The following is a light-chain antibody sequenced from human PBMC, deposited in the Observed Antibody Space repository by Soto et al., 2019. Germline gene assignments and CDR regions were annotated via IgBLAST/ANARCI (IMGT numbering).Light chain of an antibody. Sequence: DIQFTQSPSTLSASVGDRVTITCRASQSINGWLAWYQQKPGQAPNLLIYKASTLESGVPSRLSGSGSGTEFTLTVSSXQPDDFATYYCHQYHNFPRTFGQGTKVDIK. CDR3: HQYHNFPRT. J-gene: IGKJ1*01. V-gene: IGKV1-5*03. CDR1: QSINGW. CDR2: KAS.